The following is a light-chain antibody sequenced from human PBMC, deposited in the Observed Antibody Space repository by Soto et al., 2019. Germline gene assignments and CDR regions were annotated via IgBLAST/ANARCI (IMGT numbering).Light chain of an antibody. CDR1: QSVSSD. V-gene: IGKV3-15*01. CDR3: QQYNTWPRT. CDR2: GAS. J-gene: IGKJ1*01. Sequence: ETVMTQSPATLSASPGERATLSCRASQSVSSDLAWYQQKPGQAPRLLIFGASTRATSIPARFTGSRSGTEFTLTISSLQYEDFEVYYCQQYNTWPRTLGQGTKVDIK.